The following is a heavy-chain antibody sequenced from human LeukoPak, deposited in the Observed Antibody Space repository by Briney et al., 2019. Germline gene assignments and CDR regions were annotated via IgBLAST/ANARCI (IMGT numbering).Heavy chain of an antibody. CDR2: ISYDGGNK. D-gene: IGHD6-19*01. V-gene: IGHV3-30-3*01. J-gene: IGHJ4*02. CDR1: GFTFSSHA. Sequence: GGSLRLSCAASGFTFSSHALHWVRQAPGKGLQWVAMISYDGGNKFYADSVEGRFTISRDNSKNTLYLQMSGLRADDTAFYYCTRDPGTYTTGWSSFDCWGQGTLVTVSS. CDR3: TRDPGTYTTGWSSFDC.